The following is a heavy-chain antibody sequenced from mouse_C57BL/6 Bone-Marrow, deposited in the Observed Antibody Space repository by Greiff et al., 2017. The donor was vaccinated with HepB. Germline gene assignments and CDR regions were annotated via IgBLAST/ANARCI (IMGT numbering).Heavy chain of an antibody. CDR3: ASYVYYFDY. V-gene: IGHV1-72*01. D-gene: IGHD2-12*01. CDR2: IVPNSGGT. J-gene: IGHJ2*01. CDR1: GYTFTSYW. Sequence: QVQLLQPGAELVKPGASVKLSCKASGYTFTSYWMHWVKQRPGRGLEWIGRIVPNSGGTKYNEKFKSKATLTVDKPSSTAYMQLSSLTSEDSAVYYGASYVYYFDYWGQGTTLTVSS.